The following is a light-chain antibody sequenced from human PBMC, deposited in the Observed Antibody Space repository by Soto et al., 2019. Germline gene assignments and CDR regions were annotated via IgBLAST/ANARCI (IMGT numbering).Light chain of an antibody. CDR3: QQYYNTPYT. CDR1: QNLLFRSNNENY. CDR2: WAS. J-gene: IGKJ2*01. Sequence: DIVMTQSPDSLAVSLGERATINCKSSQNLLFRSNNENYLAWYQQKPGQPPKLLLYWASTRKSGVPDRFSGSGSGTDFTLTISSLQAEDVAVYYCQQYYNTPYTFGQGTKVDIK. V-gene: IGKV4-1*01.